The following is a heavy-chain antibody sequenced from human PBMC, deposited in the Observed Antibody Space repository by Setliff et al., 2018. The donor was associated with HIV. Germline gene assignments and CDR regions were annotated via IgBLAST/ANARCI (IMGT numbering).Heavy chain of an antibody. D-gene: IGHD3-10*01. V-gene: IGHV3-21*01. CDR3: AKGEWFGEGPDY. Sequence: PGGSLRLSCAGSGFTFGTYSMGWVRQAPGKGLEWVSFISSGGSYIFYADSVKGRFTISRDNSKNTLYLQMNSLRAEDTAVYYCAKGEWFGEGPDYWGQGTLVTVSS. J-gene: IGHJ4*02. CDR1: GFTFGTYS. CDR2: ISSGGSYI.